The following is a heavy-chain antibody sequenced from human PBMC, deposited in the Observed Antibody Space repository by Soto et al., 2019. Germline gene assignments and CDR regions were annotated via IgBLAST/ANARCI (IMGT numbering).Heavy chain of an antibody. D-gene: IGHD2-15*01. Sequence: SETLSLTCTVSGGSINSYYWSWIRQPPGKGLEWIGYSGNTNYNPSLKSRVTISVDTSKNQFSLKLSSVTAADTAMYYCACSGGASSDYWGQGTLVTVSS. V-gene: IGHV4-59*01. CDR3: ACSGGASSDY. J-gene: IGHJ4*02. CDR2: SGNT. CDR1: GGSINSYY.